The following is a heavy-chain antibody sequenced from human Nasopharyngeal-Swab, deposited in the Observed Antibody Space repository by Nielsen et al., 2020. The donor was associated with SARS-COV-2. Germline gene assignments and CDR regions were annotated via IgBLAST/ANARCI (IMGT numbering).Heavy chain of an antibody. CDR2: ISYDGSNK. J-gene: IGHJ5*02. Sequence: LTRAASGVTFSSYAMHWVRQAPGKGLEWVAVISYDGSNKYYADSVKGRFTISRDNSKNTLYLQMNSLRAEDTAVYYCASALVWFGEIWFDPWGQGTLVTVSS. V-gene: IGHV3-30-3*01. CDR1: GVTFSSYA. D-gene: IGHD3-10*01. CDR3: ASALVWFGEIWFDP.